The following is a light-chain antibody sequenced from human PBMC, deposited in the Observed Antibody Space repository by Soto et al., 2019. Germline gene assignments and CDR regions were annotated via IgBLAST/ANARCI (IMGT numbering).Light chain of an antibody. Sequence: QSVLTQPPSASGSPGQSVTISCTGTSSDVGAYDYVSWYQQHTGEAPKLMIYEVTKRPSGVPDRFSGSKSGNTASLTVSGLQAEDEADYYCGSYANTNNFVFGTGTKVTVL. CDR1: SSDVGAYDY. V-gene: IGLV2-8*01. CDR3: GSYANTNNFV. J-gene: IGLJ1*01. CDR2: EVT.